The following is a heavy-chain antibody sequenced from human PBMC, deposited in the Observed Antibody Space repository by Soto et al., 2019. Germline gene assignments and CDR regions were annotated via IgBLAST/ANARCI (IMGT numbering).Heavy chain of an antibody. CDR2: TYPSDSDT. CDR1: GYTFRNYW. J-gene: IGHJ4*01. V-gene: IGHV5-51*01. CDR3: VRSGTSSGRFSDY. D-gene: IGHD2-8*01. Sequence: GESLKISCKGSGYTFRNYWIGWVRQMPGEGLEWMGVTYPSDSDTRYSPSFQGQVTISADKSITTAFLQWSSLKASDTAMYYCVRSGTSSGRFSDYWGQGTLVTVSS.